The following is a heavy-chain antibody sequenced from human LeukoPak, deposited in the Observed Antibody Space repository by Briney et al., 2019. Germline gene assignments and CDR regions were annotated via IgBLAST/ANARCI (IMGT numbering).Heavy chain of an antibody. J-gene: IGHJ6*03. Sequence: SETLSLTCTVSGGSISSYYWSWIRQPAGKGLEWIGRIYTSGSTNYNPSLKSRVTMPVDTSKNQFSLKLSSVTAADTAVYYCARVTVVVPTPEDYYYYYMDVWGKGTTVTVSS. V-gene: IGHV4-4*07. CDR3: ARVTVVVPTPEDYYYYYMDV. CDR1: GGSISSYY. D-gene: IGHD2-2*01. CDR2: IYTSGST.